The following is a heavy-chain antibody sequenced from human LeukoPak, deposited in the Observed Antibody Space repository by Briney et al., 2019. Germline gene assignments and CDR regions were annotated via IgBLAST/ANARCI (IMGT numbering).Heavy chain of an antibody. J-gene: IGHJ2*01. CDR3: ARETTDDYGDSYWYFDL. V-gene: IGHV3-21*01. CDR2: ISSSSDYR. CDR1: GFSFISYS. Sequence: GGSLRLSCAASGFSFISYSMNWVRQAPGKGLEWVSSISSSSDYRYHADSVKGRFTISRDNPKKSLYLQMNSLRAEDTAVYYCARETTDDYGDSYWYFDLWGRGTLVTVSS. D-gene: IGHD4-17*01.